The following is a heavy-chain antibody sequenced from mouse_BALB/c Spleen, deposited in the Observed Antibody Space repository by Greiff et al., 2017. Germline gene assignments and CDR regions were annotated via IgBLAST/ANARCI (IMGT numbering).Heavy chain of an antibody. J-gene: IGHJ2*01. V-gene: IGHV2-9*02. Sequence: QVQLKESGPGLVAPSQSLSITCTVSGFSLTSYGVHWVRQPPGKGLEWLGVIWAGGSTNYNSALMSRLSISKDNSKSQVFLKMNSLQTDDTAMYYCARGGDREYYFTTGAKAPLSQSPQ. CDR1: GFSLTSYG. CDR2: IWAGGST. CDR3: ARGGDREYYFTT. D-gene: IGHD3-3*01.